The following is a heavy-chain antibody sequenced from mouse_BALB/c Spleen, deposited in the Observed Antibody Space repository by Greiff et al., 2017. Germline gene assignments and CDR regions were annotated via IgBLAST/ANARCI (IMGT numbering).Heavy chain of an antibody. CDR1: GYSFTGYF. D-gene: IGHD1-2*01. J-gene: IGHJ3*01. CDR2: INPYNGDT. V-gene: IGHV1-37*01. CDR3: GRGVTTATIAY. Sequence: EVKLQQPGAELVKPGASVKLSCKASGYSFTGYFMNWVKQSHGKSLEWIGRINPYNGDTFYNQKFKGKATLTVDKSSSTAHMELLSLTSEDSAVYYCGRGVTTATIAYWGQGTLVTVSA.